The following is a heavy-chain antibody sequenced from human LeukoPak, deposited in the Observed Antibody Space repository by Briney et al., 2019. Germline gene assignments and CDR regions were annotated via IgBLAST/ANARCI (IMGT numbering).Heavy chain of an antibody. Sequence: ASVTVSCKASGYTFTSYDINWVRQATGQGLEWMGWMNPNSGNTGYAQKFQGRVTITRNNSIGTAYMELSSLRSEDTAVYYCARGILRFLEWLRTELDYWGQGTLVTVSS. CDR2: MNPNSGNT. J-gene: IGHJ4*02. V-gene: IGHV1-8*03. CDR1: GYTFTSYD. D-gene: IGHD3-3*01. CDR3: ARGILRFLEWLRTELDY.